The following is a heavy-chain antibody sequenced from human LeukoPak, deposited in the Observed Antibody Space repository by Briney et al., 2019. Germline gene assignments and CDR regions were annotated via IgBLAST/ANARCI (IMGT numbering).Heavy chain of an antibody. Sequence: PSETLSLTCTVSGGSISGYYWSWIRQPPGKGLEWIGYIYYSGSTKYNPSLKSRVTISVDTSKNQFSLKLSSVTAADTAVYYCARVITVAGAFNAFDIWGQGTMVTVSS. CDR2: IYYSGST. D-gene: IGHD6-19*01. J-gene: IGHJ3*02. CDR1: GGSISGYY. V-gene: IGHV4-59*01. CDR3: ARVITVAGAFNAFDI.